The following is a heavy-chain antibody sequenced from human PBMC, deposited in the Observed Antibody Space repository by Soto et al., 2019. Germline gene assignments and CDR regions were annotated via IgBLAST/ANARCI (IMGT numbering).Heavy chain of an antibody. V-gene: IGHV4-31*03. J-gene: IGHJ6*02. CDR3: ARDCISTSCYPYSYGMDV. CDR2: IYYSGST. CDR1: GGSISSGGYY. Sequence: QVQLQESGPGLVKPSQTLSLTCTVSGGSISSGGYYWSWIRQHPGKGLEWIGYIYYSGSTYYNPSLRRRVNLSVDTSKNQFSLKLSSVTAADTAVYYCARDCISTSCYPYSYGMDVWGQGTTVTVSS. D-gene: IGHD2-2*01.